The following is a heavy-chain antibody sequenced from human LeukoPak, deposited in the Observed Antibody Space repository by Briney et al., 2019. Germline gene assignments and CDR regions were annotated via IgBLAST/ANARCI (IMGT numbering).Heavy chain of an antibody. Sequence: GGSLIPSCAASGFTFRSHSMQWVRQAPGKGLEWVSHISSSGSTIYYADSVKGRFTISRDNAKESLYLQMSSLRDEDTAVYYCVFPYWQDLDHWGQGTLVTVSS. J-gene: IGHJ4*02. CDR1: GFTFRSHS. CDR3: VFPYWQDLDH. D-gene: IGHD2-15*01. V-gene: IGHV3-48*02. CDR2: ISSSGSTI.